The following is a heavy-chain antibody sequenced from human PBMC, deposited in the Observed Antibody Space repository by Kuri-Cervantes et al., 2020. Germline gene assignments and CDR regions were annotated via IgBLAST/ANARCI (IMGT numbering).Heavy chain of an antibody. CDR2: IYHSGST. D-gene: IGHD3-22*01. V-gene: IGHV4-30-2*01. CDR3: AKATNYYVSSGVDY. CDR1: GGSISSGGYS. Sequence: SCAVSGGSISSGGYSWSWIRQPPGKGLEWIGYIYHSGSTYYNPSLKSRVTIAVDRSKNQFSLKLSSVTAADTALYYCAKATNYYVSSGVDYWGQGTLVTVSS. J-gene: IGHJ4*02.